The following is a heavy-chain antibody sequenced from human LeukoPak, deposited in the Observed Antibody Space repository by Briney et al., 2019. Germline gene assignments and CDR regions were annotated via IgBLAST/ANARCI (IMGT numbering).Heavy chain of an antibody. CDR2: IYTSGST. D-gene: IGHD3-22*01. J-gene: IGHJ4*02. Sequence: SETLSLTCTVSGGSISSYYWSWIRQPAGKGLEWIGRIYTSGSTNYNPSLKSRVTMSVDTSKNQFSLKLSSVTAADTAVYYCARDQYYYDSSGYLFDYWGQGTLVTVSS. CDR1: GGSISSYY. V-gene: IGHV4-4*07. CDR3: ARDQYYYDSSGYLFDY.